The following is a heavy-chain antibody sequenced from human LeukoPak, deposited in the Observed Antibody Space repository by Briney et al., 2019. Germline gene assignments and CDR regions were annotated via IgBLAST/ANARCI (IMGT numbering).Heavy chain of an antibody. Sequence: SETLSLTCIVSGDSIRTHNWNWIRQPPGQGLERIGYMYYGGSTNYNPSLKSRVTISLDTSKNQFSLILTSVTAADTAVYYCARDGSSGYYHFDSWGQGTLVTVSS. CDR2: MYYGGST. D-gene: IGHD3-22*01. CDR3: ARDGSSGYYHFDS. V-gene: IGHV4-59*11. CDR1: GDSIRTHN. J-gene: IGHJ4*02.